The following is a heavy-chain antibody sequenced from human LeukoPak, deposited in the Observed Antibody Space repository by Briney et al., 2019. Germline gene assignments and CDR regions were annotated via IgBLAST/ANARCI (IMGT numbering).Heavy chain of an antibody. CDR3: ARDDYYGSGSYYNNFDY. Sequence: GESLKISCKGSGYRFNNYWLAWVRQMPGKGLEWMGIIYPGDSDTRYSPSFQGQVTISADKSINTAYLQWSSLKASDTAMYYCARDDYYGSGSYYNNFDYWGQGTLVTVSS. CDR2: IYPGDSDT. V-gene: IGHV5-51*01. CDR1: GYRFNNYW. J-gene: IGHJ4*02. D-gene: IGHD3-10*01.